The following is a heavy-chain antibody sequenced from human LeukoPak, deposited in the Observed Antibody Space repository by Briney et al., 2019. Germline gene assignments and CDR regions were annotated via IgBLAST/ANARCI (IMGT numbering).Heavy chain of an antibody. CDR2: IYYSGST. J-gene: IGHJ4*02. V-gene: IGHV4-59*12. Sequence: PSETLSLTCTVSGGSISSYYWSWIRQPPGKGLEWIGYIYYSGSTNYNPSLKSRVTISADTSKSQFSLKLSSVTAADTAVYYCARRSLYYYDSSAYYRSRFDYWGQGTLVTVSS. CDR1: GGSISSYY. D-gene: IGHD3-22*01. CDR3: ARRSLYYYDSSAYYRSRFDY.